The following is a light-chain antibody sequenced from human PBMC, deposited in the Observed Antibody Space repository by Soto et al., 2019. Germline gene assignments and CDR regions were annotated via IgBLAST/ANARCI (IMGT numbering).Light chain of an antibody. CDR1: QSVSSSY. V-gene: IGKV3-20*01. CDR3: QQYGSSPRT. J-gene: IGKJ1*01. CDR2: GAS. Sequence: EIVLTQSPDTLSLSPGERATLSCRASQSVSSSYLAWYQQKPGQAPRLLIYGASSRATGIPDRFSGSVSGTDFTLTISRLEPEDFAVYYCQQYGSSPRTFGQGTKVEIK.